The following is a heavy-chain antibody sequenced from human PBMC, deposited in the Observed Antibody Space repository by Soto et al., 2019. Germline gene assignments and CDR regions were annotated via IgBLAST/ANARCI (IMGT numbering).Heavy chain of an antibody. CDR1: GGSFSGYY. CDR3: ARSGSGYPSFFDY. CDR2: IYHSGST. D-gene: IGHD3-22*01. J-gene: IGHJ4*02. Sequence: SETLSLTCAVYGGSFSGYYWSWIRQPPGKGLEWIGEIYHSGSTNYNPSLKSRVTISVDTSKNQFSLKLSSVTAADTAVYYCARSGSGYPSFFDYWGQGTLVTVSS. V-gene: IGHV4-34*01.